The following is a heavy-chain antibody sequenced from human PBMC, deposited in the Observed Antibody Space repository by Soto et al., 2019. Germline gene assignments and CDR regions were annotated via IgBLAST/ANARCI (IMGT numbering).Heavy chain of an antibody. D-gene: IGHD3-16*01. V-gene: IGHV1-69*13. J-gene: IGHJ6*02. CDR2: IIPIFGTA. Sequence: SVKVSCKASGGTFSSYAISWVRQAPGQGLEWMGGIIPIFGTANYAQKFQGRVTITADESTSTAYMELSSLRSEDTAVYYCARARLPYYGMDVWGQGTTVTVSS. CDR1: GGTFSSYA. CDR3: ARARLPYYGMDV.